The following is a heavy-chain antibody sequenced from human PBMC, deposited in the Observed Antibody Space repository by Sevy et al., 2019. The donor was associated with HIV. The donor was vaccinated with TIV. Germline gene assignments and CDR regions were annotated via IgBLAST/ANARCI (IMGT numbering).Heavy chain of an antibody. CDR2: FYNGDST. CDR3: AREAGSSSFDY. D-gene: IGHD6-13*01. J-gene: IGHJ4*02. Sequence: WGCLRLSCAATGFTVTSNYMSWVRQGPGKGLEWVSGFYNGDSTQYAESVKGRFTISRDKSNNTLYLQMDSLRAEDTAVYYCAREAGSSSFDYWGQGTLVSVSS. CDR1: GFTVTSNY. V-gene: IGHV3-53*01.